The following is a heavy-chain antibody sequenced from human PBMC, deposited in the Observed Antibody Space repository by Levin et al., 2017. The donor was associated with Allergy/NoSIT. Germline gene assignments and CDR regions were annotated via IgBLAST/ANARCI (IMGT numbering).Heavy chain of an antibody. CDR3: AKDKLSHAPSGIDY. CDR1: GFIFDDYA. V-gene: IGHV3-43D*03. J-gene: IGHJ4*02. Sequence: GGSLRLSCAASGFIFDDYAMHWVRQAPWKGLEWVSLVSWDGGSAYYADSVKGRFTISRDNSKNSLYLQMHTLRAEDTALYYCAKDKLSHAPSGIDYWGQGTLVTVSS. D-gene: IGHD3-10*01. CDR2: VSWDGGSA.